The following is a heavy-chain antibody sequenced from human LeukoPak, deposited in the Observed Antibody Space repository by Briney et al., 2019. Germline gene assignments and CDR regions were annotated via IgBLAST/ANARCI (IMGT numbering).Heavy chain of an antibody. J-gene: IGHJ4*02. V-gene: IGHV4-39*01. CDR1: GGSISSSSYY. Sequence: SETLSLTCTVSGGSISSSSYYWGWIRQPPGKGLEWIGSIYYSGSTYYNPSLKSRVTISVDTSKNQFSLKLSSVTAADTAVYYCASQPWFGELSTPYFDCWGQGTLVTVSS. CDR2: IYYSGST. D-gene: IGHD3-10*01. CDR3: ASQPWFGELSTPYFDC.